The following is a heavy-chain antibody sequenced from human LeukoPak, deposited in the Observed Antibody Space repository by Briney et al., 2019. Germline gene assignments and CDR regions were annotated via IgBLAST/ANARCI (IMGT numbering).Heavy chain of an antibody. V-gene: IGHV3-21*01. D-gene: IGHD6-13*01. CDR1: GFTLRSYS. CDR3: ASDSSSWYADAFDI. J-gene: IGHJ3*02. CDR2: ISSSSSYI. Sequence: KPGGSLRLSCAASGFTLRSYSMNWVRQAPGKGLEWVSSISSSSSYIYYADSVKGRFTISRDNAKNSLYLQMNSLRAEDTAVYYCASDSSSWYADAFDIWGQGTMVTVSS.